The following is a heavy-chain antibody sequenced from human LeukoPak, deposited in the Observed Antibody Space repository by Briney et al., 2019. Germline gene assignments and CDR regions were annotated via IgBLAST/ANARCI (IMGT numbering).Heavy chain of an antibody. Sequence: SETLSLTCTVSGGSISSYYWSWIRQPPGKGLEWIGYIYYSGTTNYNPSLKSRVTISVDTSKNQFSLRLNSVTAADTAVYYCARSIYGGNSLDYWGQGTLVTVSS. CDR2: IYYSGTT. CDR3: ARSIYGGNSLDY. CDR1: GGSISSYY. V-gene: IGHV4-59*01. D-gene: IGHD4-23*01. J-gene: IGHJ4*02.